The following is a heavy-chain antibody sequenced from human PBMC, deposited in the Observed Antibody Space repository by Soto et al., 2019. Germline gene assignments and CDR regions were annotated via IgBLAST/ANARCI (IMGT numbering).Heavy chain of an antibody. CDR2: ISASTRNT. CDR3: ARCYCSVGSCYACWHFDL. D-gene: IGHD2-15*01. V-gene: IGHV1-18*01. J-gene: IGHJ2*01. Sequence: QVQLVQSGAEVKKPEASVKVSCQASGYTFTNYAISWVRQAPGQGLEWMGWISASTRNTDQAQNFQGRVTMTIDTSTNTANMELRSLRSDDTAVYYCARCYCSVGSCYACWHFDLWGRGTLVTVSS. CDR1: GYTFTNYA.